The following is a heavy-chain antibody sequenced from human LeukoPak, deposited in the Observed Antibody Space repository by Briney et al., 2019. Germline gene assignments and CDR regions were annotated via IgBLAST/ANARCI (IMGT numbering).Heavy chain of an antibody. J-gene: IGHJ4*02. V-gene: IGHV4-34*01. Sequence: NTSETLSLSCAVYGGSFSGYYWSWIRQPPGKGLEWIGEINHSGSTNYNPSLKSRVTISVDTSKNQFSLKLSSVTAADTTVYYCARHEYYGSGSQHIFDYWGQGTLVTVSS. D-gene: IGHD3-10*01. CDR3: ARHEYYGSGSQHIFDY. CDR1: GGSFSGYY. CDR2: INHSGST.